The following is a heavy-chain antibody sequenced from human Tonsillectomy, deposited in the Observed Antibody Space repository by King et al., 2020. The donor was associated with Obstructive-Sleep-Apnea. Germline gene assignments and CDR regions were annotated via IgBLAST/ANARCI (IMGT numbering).Heavy chain of an antibody. CDR1: GVTFSSYD. D-gene: IGHD3-16*02. Sequence: QLVQSGGGLVQPGGSLRLSCAASGVTFSSYDMHWGRQATGKGLEWVSAIGIAGDTYYPGSVKGRFTISREKAKNSLYLQMNSLRAGDTAVYYCARFYPPDPGMDVWGQGTTVTVSS. J-gene: IGHJ6*02. CDR3: ARFYPPDPGMDV. V-gene: IGHV3-13*01. CDR2: IGIAGDT.